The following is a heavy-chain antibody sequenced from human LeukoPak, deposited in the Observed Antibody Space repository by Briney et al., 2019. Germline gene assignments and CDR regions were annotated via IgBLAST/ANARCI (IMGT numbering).Heavy chain of an antibody. CDR1: GGSISSYY. V-gene: IGHV4-59*08. D-gene: IGHD3-22*01. Sequence: PSETLSLTCTVSGGSISSYYWSWIRQPPGKGLEWIGYIYYSGSTNYNPSLKSRVTISVDTSKNQFSLKLSSVTAADTAVYYCARGPHDSSGYYYDYWGQGTLVTVSS. J-gene: IGHJ4*02. CDR3: ARGPHDSSGYYYDY. CDR2: IYYSGST.